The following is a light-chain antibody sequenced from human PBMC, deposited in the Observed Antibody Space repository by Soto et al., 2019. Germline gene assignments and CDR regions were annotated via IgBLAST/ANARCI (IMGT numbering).Light chain of an antibody. CDR1: QNINNW. CDR3: HQYNHH. V-gene: IGKV1-5*01. J-gene: IGKJ2*01. Sequence: DILMTQSPSALSASVGDRVTITCRASQNINNWLAWYQQKPGKAPQLLIYDASILESGVPSRFSGGRSGTEFTLTISSLQPDDFATYYCHQYNHHFGQGTKLEIK. CDR2: DAS.